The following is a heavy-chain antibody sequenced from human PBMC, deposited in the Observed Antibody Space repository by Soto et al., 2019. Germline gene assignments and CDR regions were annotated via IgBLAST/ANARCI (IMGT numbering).Heavy chain of an antibody. CDR1: GYTFTSYA. Sequence: ASVKVSCKASGYTFTSYAMHWVRQAPGQRLEWMGWINAGNGNTKYSQKFQGRVTITRDTSASTAYMELSSLRSEDTAVYYCASGSITMVRGVVMDVWGQGTTVTVSS. D-gene: IGHD3-10*01. CDR3: ASGSITMVRGVVMDV. V-gene: IGHV1-3*01. CDR2: INAGNGNT. J-gene: IGHJ6*02.